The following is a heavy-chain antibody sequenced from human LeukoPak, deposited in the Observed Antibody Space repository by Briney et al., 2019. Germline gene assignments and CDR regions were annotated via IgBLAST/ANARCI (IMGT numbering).Heavy chain of an antibody. Sequence: EASVKVSCKASGGTFSSYAISWVRQAPGQGLEWMGRIIPIFGTANYAQKFQGRVTITTDESTGTAYMELSSLRSEDTAVYYCARDHYDSSGYYYAEYFQHWRQGTLVTVSS. CDR1: GGTFSSYA. D-gene: IGHD3-22*01. J-gene: IGHJ1*01. CDR2: IIPIFGTA. V-gene: IGHV1-69*05. CDR3: ARDHYDSSGYYYAEYFQH.